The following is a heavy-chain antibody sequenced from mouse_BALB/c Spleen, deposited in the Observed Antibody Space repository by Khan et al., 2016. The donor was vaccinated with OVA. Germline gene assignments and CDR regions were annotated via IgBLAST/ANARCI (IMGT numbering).Heavy chain of an antibody. CDR2: IWTGGGT. Sequence: QVQLKESGPGLVAPSQCLSITCTVSDFSLSNYDISWFRQPPGKGLEWLGLIWTGGGTNYYSAFMSSLSIIKENSTSQAFLKMISLQTDDKAIYYCVRGLLKWGQGTSVTVSS. J-gene: IGHJ4*01. D-gene: IGHD1-1*01. V-gene: IGHV2-9-2*01. CDR3: VRGLLK. CDR1: DFSLSNYD.